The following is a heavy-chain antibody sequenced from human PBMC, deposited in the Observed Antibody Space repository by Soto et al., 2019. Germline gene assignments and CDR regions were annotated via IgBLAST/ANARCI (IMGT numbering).Heavy chain of an antibody. CDR3: ARDVDWNYDYYYYYMDV. J-gene: IGHJ6*03. CDR2: ISAYNGNT. D-gene: IGHD1-7*01. V-gene: IGHV1-18*01. CDR1: GYTFTIYG. Sequence: ASLKVSCKASGYTFTIYGISWVRQAPGQGLEWMGWISAYNGNTNYAQKLQGRVTMTTDTSTSTAYMELRSLRSDDTAVYYCARDVDWNYDYYYYYMDVWGKGTTVTVSS.